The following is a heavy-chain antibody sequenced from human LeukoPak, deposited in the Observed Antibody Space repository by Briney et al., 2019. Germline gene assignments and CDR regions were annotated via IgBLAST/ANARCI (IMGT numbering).Heavy chain of an antibody. J-gene: IGHJ4*02. V-gene: IGHV3-74*01. Sequence: PGGSLRLSCAASGFTFTTFWMNWVRQAPGEGLVWVSLINTNGRTPTYADSVKGRFTISRDNAKNTLYLQMNSLRAEDTAVYYCARDLHGSPDWWGQGTLVTVSS. CDR1: GFTFTTFW. D-gene: IGHD2-2*03. CDR2: INTNGRTP. CDR3: ARDLHGSPDW.